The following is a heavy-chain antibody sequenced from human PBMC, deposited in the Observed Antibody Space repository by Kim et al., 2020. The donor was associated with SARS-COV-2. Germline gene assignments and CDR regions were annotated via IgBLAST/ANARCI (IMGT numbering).Heavy chain of an antibody. CDR1: GGSFSGYY. D-gene: IGHD6-13*01. CDR3: ARIFGFSSSRVYYYYYGMDV. V-gene: IGHV4-34*01. J-gene: IGHJ6*02. Sequence: SETLSLTCAVYGGSFSGYYWSWIRQPPGKGLEWIGEINHSGSTNYNPSLKSRVTISVDTSKNQFSLKLSSVTAADTAVYYCARIFGFSSSRVYYYYYGMDVWGQGTTVTVSS. CDR2: INHSGST.